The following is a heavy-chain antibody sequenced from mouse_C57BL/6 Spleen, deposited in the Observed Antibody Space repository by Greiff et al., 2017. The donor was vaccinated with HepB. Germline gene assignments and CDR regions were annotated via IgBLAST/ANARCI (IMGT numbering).Heavy chain of an antibody. CDR2: ISSGGSYT. D-gene: IGHD1-1*01. J-gene: IGHJ2*01. V-gene: IGHV5-6*01. CDR3: ARSFSSYWDY. Sequence: EVMLVESGGDLVKPGGSLKLSCAASGFTFSSYGMSWVRQTPDKRLEWVATISSGGSYTYYTDSVKGRFTISRDNAKNTLYLQMSSLKSEDTAMYYCARSFSSYWDYWGQGTTLTVSS. CDR1: GFTFSSYG.